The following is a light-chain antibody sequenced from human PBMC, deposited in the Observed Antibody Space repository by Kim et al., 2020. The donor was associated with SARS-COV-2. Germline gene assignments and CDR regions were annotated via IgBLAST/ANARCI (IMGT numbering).Light chain of an antibody. CDR1: NSDIGSYGL. CDR2: EVS. V-gene: IGLV2-23*02. CDR3: CSYAGSGTYV. J-gene: IGLJ1*01. Sequence: QSVLTQPASVSGSPGQSITISCTGINSDIGSYGLVSWYQQHPGKAPKLIVSEVSKRPSGVSNRFSGSKSDNTASLTIAGLQAEDEADYYCCSYAGSGTYVFGTGTRSPS.